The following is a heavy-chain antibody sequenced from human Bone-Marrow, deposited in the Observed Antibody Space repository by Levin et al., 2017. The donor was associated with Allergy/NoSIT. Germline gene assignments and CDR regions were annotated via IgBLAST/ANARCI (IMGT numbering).Heavy chain of an antibody. CDR1: GFTFSDYY. CDR3: AREVGYCSGGSCYGVY. V-gene: IGHV3-11*01. Sequence: GESLKISCAASGFTFSDYYMSWIRQAPGKGLEWVSYISSSGSTIYYADSVKGRFTISRDNAKNSLYLQMNSLRAEDTAVYYCAREVGYCSGGSCYGVYWGQGTLVTVSS. J-gene: IGHJ4*02. D-gene: IGHD2-15*01. CDR2: ISSSGSTI.